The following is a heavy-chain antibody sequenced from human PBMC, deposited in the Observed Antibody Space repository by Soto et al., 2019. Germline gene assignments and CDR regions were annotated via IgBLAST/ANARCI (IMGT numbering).Heavy chain of an antibody. Sequence: SETLSLTCAVYGGSFSGYYWSWIRQPPGKGLEWIGEINHSGSTNYNPSLKSRVTISVDTSKNQFSLKLSSVTAADTAVYYCARRVRGGGPGSEVVIAIGAFDIWGQGTMVTVSS. J-gene: IGHJ3*02. CDR3: ARRVRGGGPGSEVVIAIGAFDI. CDR2: INHSGST. CDR1: GGSFSGYY. V-gene: IGHV4-34*01. D-gene: IGHD2-21*01.